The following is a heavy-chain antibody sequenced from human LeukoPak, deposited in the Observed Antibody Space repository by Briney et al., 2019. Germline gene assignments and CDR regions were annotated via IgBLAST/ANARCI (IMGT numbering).Heavy chain of an antibody. D-gene: IGHD3-16*02. CDR2: IYYSGST. Sequence: SQTLSLTCTVSGGSIGSGGYYWSWIRQHPGKGLEWIGYIYYSGSTYYNPSLKSRVTISVDTSKNQFSLKLSSVTAADTAVYYCARVIDYVWGSYRRPHPSYYFDYWGQGTLVTVSS. CDR3: ARVIDYVWGSYRRPHPSYYFDY. J-gene: IGHJ4*02. V-gene: IGHV4-31*03. CDR1: GGSIGSGGYY.